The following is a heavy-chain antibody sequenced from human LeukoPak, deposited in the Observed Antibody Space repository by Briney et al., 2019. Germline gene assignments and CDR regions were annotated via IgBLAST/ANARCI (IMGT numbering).Heavy chain of an antibody. J-gene: IGHJ6*02. CDR3: ARDLWDSGSYYGMDV. CDR1: GFTFSSYA. V-gene: IGHV3-30-3*01. D-gene: IGHD1-26*01. CDR2: ISYDGSNK. Sequence: GGSLRLSCAASGFTFSSYAMHWVRQAPGKGLEWVAVISYDGSNKYYAGSVKGRFTISRDNSKNTLYPQMNSLRAEDTAVYYCARDLWDSGSYYGMDVWGQGTTVTVSS.